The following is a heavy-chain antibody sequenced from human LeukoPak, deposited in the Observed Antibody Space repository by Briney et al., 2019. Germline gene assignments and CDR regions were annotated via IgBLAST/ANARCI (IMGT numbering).Heavy chain of an antibody. CDR2: INPNSGGT. CDR3: ARDFRANNYDILTGYYFSM. J-gene: IGHJ4*02. D-gene: IGHD3-9*01. Sequence: ASVKVSCKASGYTFTGYYMHWVRQAPGQGLEWMGWINPNSGGTNYAQKFQGRVTMTRDTSISTACMELSRLRSDDTAVYYCARDFRANNYDILTGYYFSMWGQGTLVTVSS. V-gene: IGHV1-2*02. CDR1: GYTFTGYY.